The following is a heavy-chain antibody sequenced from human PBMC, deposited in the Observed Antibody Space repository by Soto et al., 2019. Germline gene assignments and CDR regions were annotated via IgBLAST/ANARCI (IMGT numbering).Heavy chain of an antibody. J-gene: IGHJ5*02. CDR2: IYHSGST. CDR1: GGSISSGGYS. D-gene: IGHD2-21*02. V-gene: IGHV4-30-2*01. CDR3: ARVRGPYCGGDCSHPTPNWFDP. Sequence: QLQLQESGSGLVKPSQTLSLTCAVSGGSISSGGYSWSWIRQPPGKGLEWIGYIYHSGSTYYNPSLKSRVTISVDRSKNQFSLKLSSVTAEDTAVYYCARVRGPYCGGDCSHPTPNWFDPWGQGTLVTVSS.